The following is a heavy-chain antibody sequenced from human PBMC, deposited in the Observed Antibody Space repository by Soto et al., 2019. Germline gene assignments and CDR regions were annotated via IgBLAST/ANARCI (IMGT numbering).Heavy chain of an antibody. J-gene: IGHJ6*02. Sequence: QVQLVESGGGVVQPGRSLRLSCAASGFTFSSYAMHWVRQAPGKGLEWVAVISYDGSNKYYADSVKGRFTISRDNSKKSLYLQMNSLRAEDTAVYYCAREVLVPAAMTYYYYYGMAVWGQGTTVTVSS. CDR1: GFTFSSYA. D-gene: IGHD2-2*01. V-gene: IGHV3-30-3*01. CDR2: ISYDGSNK. CDR3: AREVLVPAAMTYYYYYGMAV.